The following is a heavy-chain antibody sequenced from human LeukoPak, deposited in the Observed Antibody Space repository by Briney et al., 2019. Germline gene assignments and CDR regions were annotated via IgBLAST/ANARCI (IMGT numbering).Heavy chain of an antibody. V-gene: IGHV4-34*01. CDR1: GGSLSGYY. CDR2: INHSGRT. CDR3: ESQYSSSSGWFHP. D-gene: IGHD6-6*01. J-gene: IGHJ5*02. Sequence: SSEPVSLTCAVYGGSLSGYYWSWIRQPPGKGREWIGEINHSGRTKHNPSLKSRLTISVDTYKHPFSMKLSSVTAAHTAVYYCESQYSSSSGWFHPWGQGTLVTVSS.